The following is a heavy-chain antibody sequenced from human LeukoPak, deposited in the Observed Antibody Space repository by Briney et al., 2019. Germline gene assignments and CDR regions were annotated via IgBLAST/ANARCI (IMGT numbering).Heavy chain of an antibody. D-gene: IGHD3-10*01. J-gene: IGHJ3*01. V-gene: IGHV3-7*01. Sequence: GGSLRLSCAASGFAFDIYCMTWVRQAPGKGLEWVANIKKDGSLKQYVDAVRGRFTVSRDNAKNSLYLQMNSLRADDTTVYYCVSLRVSTVRDSFDLWGQGTMVTVSS. CDR3: VSLRVSTVRDSFDL. CDR1: GFAFDIYC. CDR2: IKKDGSLK.